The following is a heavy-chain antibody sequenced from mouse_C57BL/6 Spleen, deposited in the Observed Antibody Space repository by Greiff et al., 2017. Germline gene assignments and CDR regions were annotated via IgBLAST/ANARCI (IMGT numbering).Heavy chain of an antibody. CDR2: IYPGSGST. D-gene: IGHD1-1*01. CDR1: GYNFTSYW. CDR3: ASPHYYGSGYGWYFDV. V-gene: IGHV1-55*01. Sequence: VQLQQPGAELVKPGASVKMSCKASGYNFTSYWITWVKQRPGQGLEWIGDIYPGSGSTNYNEKFKGKATLTVDTSSSTAYMQLSSLTSEASAVYDCASPHYYGSGYGWYFDVWGTATTVTVSS. J-gene: IGHJ1*03.